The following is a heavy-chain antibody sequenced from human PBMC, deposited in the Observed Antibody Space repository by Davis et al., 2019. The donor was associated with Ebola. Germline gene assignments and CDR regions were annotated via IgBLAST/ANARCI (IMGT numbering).Heavy chain of an antibody. CDR2: ISGSGGST. D-gene: IGHD7-27*01. Sequence: PGGSLRLSCAASGFTFSSYAMSWVRQAPGKGLEWVSAISGSGGSTYYADSVKGRFTISRDNSKNTLYLQMNSLRAEDTAVYYCANSLGPNPLFDYWGQGTLVTVSS. CDR1: GFTFSSYA. CDR3: ANSLGPNPLFDY. V-gene: IGHV3-23*01. J-gene: IGHJ4*02.